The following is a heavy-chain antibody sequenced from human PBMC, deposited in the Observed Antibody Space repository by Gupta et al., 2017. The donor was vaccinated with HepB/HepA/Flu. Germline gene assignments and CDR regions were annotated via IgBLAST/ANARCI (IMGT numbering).Heavy chain of an antibody. Sequence: QVQLQESGPGLVKPSQTLSLLCTVSGGSISSGHYYWSWIRQHPGKGLEWIGYIFYSGATYYTRSLKSRVSISETTSKNQFSRKRNSVXAXDTAVYXGAKVGGNSQFDSWGQGTLVTFSS. CDR1: GGSISSGHYY. CDR2: IFYSGAT. J-gene: IGHJ4*02. CDR3: AKVGGNSQFDS. V-gene: IGHV4-31*03. D-gene: IGHD4-23*01.